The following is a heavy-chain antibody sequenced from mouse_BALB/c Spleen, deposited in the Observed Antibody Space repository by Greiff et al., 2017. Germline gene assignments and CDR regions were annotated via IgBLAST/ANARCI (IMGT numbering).Heavy chain of an antibody. V-gene: IGHV2-6-7*01. CDR1: GFSLTGYG. J-gene: IGHJ4*01. CDR2: IWGDGST. D-gene: IGHD1-1*01. Sequence: VQLQESGPGLVAPSQSLSITCTVSGFSLTGYGVNWVRQPPGKGLEWLGMIWGDGSTDYNSALKSRLSISKDNSKSQVFLKMNSLQTDDTARYYCARDDGSSLYAMDYWGQGTSVTVSS. CDR3: ARDDGSSLYAMDY.